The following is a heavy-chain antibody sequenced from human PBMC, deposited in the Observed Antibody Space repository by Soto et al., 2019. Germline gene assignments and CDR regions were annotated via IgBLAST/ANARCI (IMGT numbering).Heavy chain of an antibody. D-gene: IGHD3-3*01. J-gene: IGHJ5*02. CDR3: ARGVIRFLAWTHRGDWFDP. Sequence: ASVKVSCKASGYTFTSYDINWVRQATGQGLEWMGWMDPNSGNTGYAQKFQGRVTMARNTSINTAYMELSSLRSEDTAVYYCARGVIRFLAWTHRGDWFDPWGQGTLVTVSS. V-gene: IGHV1-8*01. CDR2: MDPNSGNT. CDR1: GYTFTSYD.